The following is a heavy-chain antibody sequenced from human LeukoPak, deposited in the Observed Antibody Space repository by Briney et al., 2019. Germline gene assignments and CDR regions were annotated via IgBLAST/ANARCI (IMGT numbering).Heavy chain of an antibody. V-gene: IGHV3-23*01. CDR1: GFIFNNYG. D-gene: IGHD3-22*01. CDR3: AKGSSGYFFDL. CDR2: ISNDGGGT. J-gene: IGHJ4*02. Sequence: GGSLRLSCAASGFIFNNYGLVWVRQPPGKGLEWVSAISNDGGGTTYADFVKGRFSVSRDNSKNTLFLQMTSLRAQDTALYYCAKGSSGYFFDLWGQGTLVTVSS.